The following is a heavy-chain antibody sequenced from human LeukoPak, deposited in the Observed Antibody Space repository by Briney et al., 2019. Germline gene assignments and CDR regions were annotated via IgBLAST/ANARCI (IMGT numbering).Heavy chain of an antibody. J-gene: IGHJ4*02. CDR2: MNPNSGVT. V-gene: IGHV1-2*02. Sequence: ASVKVSCEASGYTFTGYYMHWVRQAPGQGLEWVGWMNPNSGVTVYAQNFQGRVTMTRDTSISTAYMELSSLTSDDTAVYYCTRGAGTSWFDYWGQGSLVTVSS. CDR3: TRGAGTSWFDY. CDR1: GYTFTGYY. D-gene: IGHD2-2*01.